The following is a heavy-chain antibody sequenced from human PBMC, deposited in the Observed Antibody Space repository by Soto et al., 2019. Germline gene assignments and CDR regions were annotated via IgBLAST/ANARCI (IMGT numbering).Heavy chain of an antibody. J-gene: IGHJ4*02. CDR1: GYTFTSYG. D-gene: IGHD5-18*01. V-gene: IGHV1-18*01. Sequence: ASVKVSCKASGYTFTSYGISWVRQAPGQGLEWMGWISAYNGNTNYAQKLQGRVTMTTDTSTSTAYMELRSLRSDDTAVNYCARDSPAEYSYGPRATALGKVCLDYWGQGTLVTVSS. CDR2: ISAYNGNT. CDR3: ARDSPAEYSYGPRATALGKVCLDY.